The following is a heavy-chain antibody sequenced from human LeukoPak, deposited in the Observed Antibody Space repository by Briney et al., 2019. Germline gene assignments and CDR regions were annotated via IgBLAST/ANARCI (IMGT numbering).Heavy chain of an antibody. V-gene: IGHV3-7*04. CDR1: GFTFGSYW. Sequence: GGSLRLSCAASGFTFGSYWLSWVRQAPGKGLEWVANIKQDGSEKYYVDSVKGRFTIYRDNAKNSLDLQMNSLRAEDTAVYYCARGPRAYCSSTSCYVGLDYWGQGTLVTVSS. J-gene: IGHJ4*02. CDR2: IKQDGSEK. CDR3: ARGPRAYCSSTSCYVGLDY. D-gene: IGHD2-2*01.